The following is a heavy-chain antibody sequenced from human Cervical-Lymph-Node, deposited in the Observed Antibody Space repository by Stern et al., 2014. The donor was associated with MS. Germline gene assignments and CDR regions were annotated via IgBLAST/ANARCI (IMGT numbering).Heavy chain of an antibody. V-gene: IGHV5-51*03. D-gene: IGHD6-13*01. CDR3: ARRKYSSSYYYYFGMDV. CDR2: IFPGDSDA. J-gene: IGHJ6*02. CDR1: GYTFSNYW. Sequence: EVQLVQSGAEVKKPGESLRISCKGSGYTFSNYWIGWVRQMPGKGLEWIGSIFPGDSDARSSPSFQGQIIISADKSSNTAFLQWNSLKASDTAMYYCARRKYSSSYYYYFGMDVWGQGTTVTVSS.